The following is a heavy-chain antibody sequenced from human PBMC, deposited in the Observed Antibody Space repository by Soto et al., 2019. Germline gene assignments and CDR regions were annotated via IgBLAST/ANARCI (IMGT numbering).Heavy chain of an antibody. Sequence: TLSLTCAVSGGSITSGAYYWTWIRQHPGKGLEWIAYIHYSGRTYYNPSLKGRVTISVDTSNNQFSLKLSSVTAADTAVYYCARYYFDSSGYSNWFDPWGQGTLVTVSS. CDR1: GGSITSGAYY. J-gene: IGHJ5*02. D-gene: IGHD3-22*01. V-gene: IGHV4-31*11. CDR3: ARYYFDSSGYSNWFDP. CDR2: IHYSGRT.